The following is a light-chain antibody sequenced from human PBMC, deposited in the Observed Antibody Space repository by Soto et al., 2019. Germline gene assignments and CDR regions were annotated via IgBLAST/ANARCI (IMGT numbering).Light chain of an antibody. Sequence: DIQMTHSPSTLSASVGDRVTLTARASQTISRWLAWYQQKPAKAPHRLIYKASTLEGGGTSRCSGSGAGTDFTLTISRLEPEDVAVDYCQQYGSSPRTFGQGTKVDIK. CDR3: QQYGSSPRT. J-gene: IGKJ1*01. V-gene: IGKV1-5*03. CDR2: KAS. CDR1: QTISRW.